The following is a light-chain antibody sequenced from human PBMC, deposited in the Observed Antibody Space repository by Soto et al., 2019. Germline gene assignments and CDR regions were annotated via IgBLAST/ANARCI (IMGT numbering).Light chain of an antibody. J-gene: IGKJ4*01. V-gene: IGKV1-17*01. CDR3: LQHNSDPFT. CDR1: QGIRND. Sequence: DIQMTQSPSSLSAPVGDRVTITCRASQGIRNDLTWYQQKLGKAPKRLITAAFSLQSGVPSRFSGSGSGTEFTLTISSLQPEDLATYYCLQHNSDPFTFGGGTKVDIK. CDR2: AAF.